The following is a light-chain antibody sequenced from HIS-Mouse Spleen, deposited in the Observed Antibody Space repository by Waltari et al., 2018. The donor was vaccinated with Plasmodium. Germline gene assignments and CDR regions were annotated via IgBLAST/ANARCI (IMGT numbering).Light chain of an antibody. CDR2: AAS. Sequence: DIQMTQSPSSLSASVGDRVTITCRASQSISSYLNWYQQKPGKAPQLLIYAASSLQSGVPSRFSGRGAGTDFTLTISSLQPEDFATYYCQQNYNTWTFGQGTKVEIK. CDR3: QQNYNTWT. V-gene: IGKV1-39*01. J-gene: IGKJ1*01. CDR1: QSISSY.